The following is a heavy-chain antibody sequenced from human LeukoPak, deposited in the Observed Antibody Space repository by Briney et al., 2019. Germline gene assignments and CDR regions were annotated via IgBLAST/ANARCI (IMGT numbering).Heavy chain of an antibody. CDR1: GFTFSDYY. CDR2: LSDSGGNT. Sequence: AGGSLRLSCAASGFTFSDYYMSWVRQAPGEGLEWVSGLSDSGGNTIYADSVKGRFTISRDNSKNTLFLQMNSLRAEDTAVYYCAKEFSGGWSLDYWGQGTLVTVSS. V-gene: IGHV3-23*01. J-gene: IGHJ4*02. CDR3: AKEFSGGWSLDY. D-gene: IGHD6-19*01.